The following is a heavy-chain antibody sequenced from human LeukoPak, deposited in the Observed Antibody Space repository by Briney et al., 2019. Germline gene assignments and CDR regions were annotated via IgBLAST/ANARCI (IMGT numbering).Heavy chain of an antibody. Sequence: SETLSLTCAVYGGSFSGYYWSWIRQPPGKGLEWIGEINHSGSTNYNPSLKSRVTISVDTSKNQFSLKLSSVTAADTAVYCCARDPRGGNFDYWGQGTLVTVSS. CDR2: INHSGST. V-gene: IGHV4-34*01. J-gene: IGHJ4*02. D-gene: IGHD3-10*01. CDR1: GGSFSGYY. CDR3: ARDPRGGNFDY.